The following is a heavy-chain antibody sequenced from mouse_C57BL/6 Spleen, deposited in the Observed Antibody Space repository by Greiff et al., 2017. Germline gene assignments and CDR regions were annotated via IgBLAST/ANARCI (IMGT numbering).Heavy chain of an antibody. CDR3: TRWDISGYGKDY. J-gene: IGHJ2*01. CDR1: GYTFTDYE. V-gene: IGHV1-15*01. D-gene: IGHD3-2*02. Sequence: QVQLQQSGAELVRPGASVTLSCKASGYTFTDYEMHWVKQTPVHGLEWIGAIDPETGGTAYNQKFKGKAILTADKSSSTAYMALRSLTSEDSAVYYCTRWDISGYGKDYWGQGTTLTVSS. CDR2: IDPETGGT.